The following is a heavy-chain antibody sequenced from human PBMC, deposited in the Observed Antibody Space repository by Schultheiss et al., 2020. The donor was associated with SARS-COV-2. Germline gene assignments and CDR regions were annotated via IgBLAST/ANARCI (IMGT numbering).Heavy chain of an antibody. CDR3: TSSVPRSGHYDFRSFDY. V-gene: IGHV3-49*04. D-gene: IGHD3-3*01. CDR2: IRSKAYGGTT. J-gene: IGHJ4*02. Sequence: GGSLRLSCAASGFTFSSYAMHWVRQAPGKGLEWVGFIRSKAYGGTTEYAASVKGRFTISRDDSKNALYLQMNSLKTEDTAVYYCTSSVPRSGHYDFRSFDYWGQGTLVTVSS. CDR1: GFTFSSYA.